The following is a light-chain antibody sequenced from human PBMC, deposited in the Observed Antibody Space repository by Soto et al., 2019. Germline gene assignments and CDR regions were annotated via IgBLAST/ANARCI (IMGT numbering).Light chain of an antibody. CDR3: GAWDRRLTGGV. Sequence: QSVLTQPPSVSAAPGQKVTISCSGSSSNIGTYSVSWYQQLPGSAPKLLIHENNKRPSGIPDLFSGSKSGTSATLGITGLQAGDEADYYCGAWDRRLTGGVFGGGTKVTVL. CDR1: SSNIGTYS. CDR2: ENN. V-gene: IGLV1-51*02. J-gene: IGLJ3*02.